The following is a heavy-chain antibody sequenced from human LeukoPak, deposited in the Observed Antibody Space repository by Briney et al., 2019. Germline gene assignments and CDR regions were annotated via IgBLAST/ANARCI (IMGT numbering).Heavy chain of an antibody. CDR1: DDSIYTSTYY. D-gene: IGHD2-15*01. V-gene: IGHV4-61*02. Sequence: SETLSLTCTVSDDSIYTSTYYWSWIRQPAGKGLEWIGRIYLSGSATYNPSLESRVTISIDASQNQFSLKLSSVTAADTAIYYCARVRRRAANDYWGQGTLVTVSS. CDR2: IYLSGSA. J-gene: IGHJ4*02. CDR3: ARVRRRAANDY.